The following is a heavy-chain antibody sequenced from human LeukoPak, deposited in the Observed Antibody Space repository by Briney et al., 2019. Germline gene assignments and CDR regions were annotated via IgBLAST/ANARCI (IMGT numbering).Heavy chain of an antibody. J-gene: IGHJ4*02. V-gene: IGHV1-2*02. CDR1: GYTFTDYY. CDR2: INPNSGGT. CDR3: ARGAYYYDSSDYYYEGNPFDY. D-gene: IGHD3-22*01. Sequence: ASVKVSCKASGYTFTDYYMHWVRQAPGQGLEWMGWINPNSGGTNYAQKFQGRVTMTRDTSISTAYMELSRLRSDDTAMYYCARGAYYYDSSDYYYEGNPFDYWGQGTLVTVSS.